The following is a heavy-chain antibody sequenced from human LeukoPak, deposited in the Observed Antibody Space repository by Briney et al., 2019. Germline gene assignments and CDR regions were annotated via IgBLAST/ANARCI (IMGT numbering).Heavy chain of an antibody. CDR1: GFTFSSYA. Sequence: GGSLRLSCAASGFTFSSYAMSWVRQAPGKGLEWVSAISGSGGSTYYADSVKDRFTISRDNSKNTLYLQMNSLRAEDTAVYYCAKELSRLEYYYDSSGYYDYWGQGTLATVSS. CDR3: AKELSRLEYYYDSSGYYDY. J-gene: IGHJ4*02. CDR2: ISGSGGST. V-gene: IGHV3-23*01. D-gene: IGHD3-22*01.